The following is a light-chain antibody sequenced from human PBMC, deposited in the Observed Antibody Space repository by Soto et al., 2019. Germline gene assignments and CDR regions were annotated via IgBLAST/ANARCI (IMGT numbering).Light chain of an antibody. J-gene: IGKJ1*01. Sequence: EIVLTQSPGTLSLSPGERATLSCRASQSVSSSYLAWYQHKPGQAPRLLIYGASSRATGIPDRFSGSGSGTDFSLTISRLEPDDFAVYYCQPYGSSPWTFGQRTKVDIK. V-gene: IGKV3-20*01. CDR1: QSVSSSY. CDR3: QPYGSSPWT. CDR2: GAS.